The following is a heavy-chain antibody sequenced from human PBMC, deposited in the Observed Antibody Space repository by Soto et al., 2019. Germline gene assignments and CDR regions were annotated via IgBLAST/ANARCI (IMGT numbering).Heavy chain of an antibody. V-gene: IGHV3-48*01. CDR2: ISSSRSTI. CDR3: ASATCDYRSFSAF. Sequence: GLHRLRRTAAGGNSSAHGGHRVRKDPGKGLEWVSYISSSRSTIYYADSVKGRFTISRDNAKNSLYLQMNSLRAEDVVVFYCASATCDYRSFSAFWVQGSLVPVS. CDR1: GGNSSAHG. J-gene: IGHJ4*02. D-gene: IGHD3-16*01.